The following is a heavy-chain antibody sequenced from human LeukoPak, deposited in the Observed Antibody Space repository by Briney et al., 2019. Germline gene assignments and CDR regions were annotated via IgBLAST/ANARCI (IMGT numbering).Heavy chain of an antibody. CDR1: GFTVSDNY. CDR3: AKERRRLTVTTTGAFDY. CDR2: IYSGDTT. V-gene: IGHV3-53*05. Sequence: GGSLRLSCAVSGFTVSDNYMSWVRQAPGKGLEWVSLIYSGDTTLYADSVKGRFTISRDNSKNTLYLQMNSLRAEDTAVYYCAKERRRLTVTTTGAFDYWGQGTLVTVSS. D-gene: IGHD4-17*01. J-gene: IGHJ4*02.